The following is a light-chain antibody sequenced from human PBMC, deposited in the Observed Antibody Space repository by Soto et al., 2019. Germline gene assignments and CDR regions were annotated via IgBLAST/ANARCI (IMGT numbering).Light chain of an antibody. CDR3: QQYDTSPET. J-gene: IGKJ1*01. Sequence: IVLTQSPDTLSLSPGEIATLSCSASQSLSSSLLAWYQQKPGQAPRLLIYGASSRATGIPDRFSGSGSGTDFTLTISRLESGDVAVYFCQQYDTSPETFGQGTKVDIK. CDR1: QSLSSSL. V-gene: IGKV3-20*01. CDR2: GAS.